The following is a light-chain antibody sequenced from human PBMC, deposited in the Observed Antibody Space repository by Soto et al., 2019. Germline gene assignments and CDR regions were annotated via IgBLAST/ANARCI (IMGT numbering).Light chain of an antibody. V-gene: IGKV3-20*01. CDR1: QSVSSSY. Sequence: EVVLTQSPSTLSLSPGETATLSCRASQSVSSSYLAWYQQKLGQPPRLLIYGTFTRATGIPDRFSASGSETDFTLTISRLEHEDFAVYYCQQYGGSPAFTFGHGTKVYLK. J-gene: IGKJ3*01. CDR2: GTF. CDR3: QQYGGSPAFT.